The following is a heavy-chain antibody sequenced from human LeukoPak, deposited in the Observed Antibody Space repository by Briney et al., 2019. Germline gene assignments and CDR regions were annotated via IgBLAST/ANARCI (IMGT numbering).Heavy chain of an antibody. J-gene: IGHJ3*02. D-gene: IGHD3-3*01. V-gene: IGHV4-34*01. CDR2: INHSGST. Sequence: SETLSLTCAVYGGSFSGYYWSWIRQPPGKGLEWIGEINHSGSTNYNPSLKSRVTISVDTSKNQFSLKLSSVTAADTAVYYCARMAYYYFWGVYYVLNIWAKGKMVTFS. CDR3: ARMAYYYFWGVYYVLNI. CDR1: GGSFSGYY.